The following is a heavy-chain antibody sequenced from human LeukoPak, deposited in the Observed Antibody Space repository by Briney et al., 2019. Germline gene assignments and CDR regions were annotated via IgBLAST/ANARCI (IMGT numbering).Heavy chain of an antibody. CDR3: ARASPTGPGTDYYYYYMDV. Sequence: SETLSLTCTVSGGSLSSGSYYWRWLRQPAGKGLEWIGRIYTSGSTNYNPSLKSRVTISVDTSKNQFSLKLSSVTAADTAVYYCARASPTGPGTDYYYYYMDVWGKGTTVTISS. D-gene: IGHD1-1*01. V-gene: IGHV4-61*02. CDR2: IYTSGST. J-gene: IGHJ6*03. CDR1: GGSLSSGSYY.